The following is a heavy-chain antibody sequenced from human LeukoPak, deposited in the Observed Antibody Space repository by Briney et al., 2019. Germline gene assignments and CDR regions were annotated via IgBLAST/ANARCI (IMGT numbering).Heavy chain of an antibody. J-gene: IGHJ4*02. CDR2: IIPIFGTA. Sequence: GASVKVSCKTSGGTFSRLPISWVRQAPGQGLEWMGGIIPIFGTANYAQKFQGRVTITTDESTSTVYMEVTSLRSEDTAVYYRARRDGRGTSGYYDYWGQGTLVTVSS. D-gene: IGHD3-22*01. V-gene: IGHV1-69*05. CDR1: GGTFSRLP. CDR3: ARRDGRGTSGYYDY.